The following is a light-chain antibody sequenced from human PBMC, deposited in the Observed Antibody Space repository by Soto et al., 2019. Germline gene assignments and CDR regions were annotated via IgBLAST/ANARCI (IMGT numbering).Light chain of an antibody. CDR2: DVS. CDR1: SADVGIYNR. V-gene: IGLV2-18*02. Sequence: QSVLTQPPSVSGSPGQSVTISCTGTSADVGIYNRVAWYQQSPDTSPKLVICDVSNWPSGVPDRFSGSKSGSTASLTISGLQAEDEADYYCSSFTTSNTYVFGTGTKVTVL. J-gene: IGLJ1*01. CDR3: SSFTTSNTYV.